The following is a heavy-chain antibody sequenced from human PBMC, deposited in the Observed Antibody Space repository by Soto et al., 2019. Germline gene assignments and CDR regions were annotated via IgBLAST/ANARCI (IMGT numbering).Heavy chain of an antibody. CDR1: GGTFSNYA. Sequence: QVQLVQSGAEVKKPGSSVKVSCKASGGTFSNYAISWVRQAPGQGLEWMGGIIPIFGTANYAQKFQGRVTITADESTSTAYTELSSVRSEDTAIYYCAVGSVDIVPAGMKPFDPWGQGTLVTVSS. D-gene: IGHD5-12*01. CDR2: IIPIFGTA. J-gene: IGHJ5*02. V-gene: IGHV1-69*12. CDR3: AVGSVDIVPAGMKPFDP.